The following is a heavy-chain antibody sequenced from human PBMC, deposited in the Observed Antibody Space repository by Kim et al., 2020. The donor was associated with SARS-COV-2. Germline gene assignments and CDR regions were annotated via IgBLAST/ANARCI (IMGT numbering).Heavy chain of an antibody. CDR2: IWYDGSNK. CDR1: GFTFSSYG. CDR3: ARANWGTLDYFDY. Sequence: GGSLRLSCAASGFTFSSYGMHWVRQAPGKGLEWVALIWYDGSNKYYADSVKGRFTISRDNSKNTLYLQMNSLRAEDTAVYYCARANWGTLDYFDYCGQGT. V-gene: IGHV3-33*01. J-gene: IGHJ4*02. D-gene: IGHD7-27*01.